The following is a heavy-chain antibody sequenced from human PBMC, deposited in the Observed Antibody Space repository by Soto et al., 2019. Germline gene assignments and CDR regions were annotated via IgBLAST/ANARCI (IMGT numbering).Heavy chain of an antibody. CDR3: ARDFRGYCSSTSCYTTYYYYYYGMDV. Sequence: ASVKVSCKASGYTFTSHGISWVRQAPGQGLEWMGWISAYNGNTNYAQKLQGRVTMTTDTSTSTAYMELRSLRSGDTAVYYCARDFRGYCSSTSCYTTYYYYYYGMDVWGQGPTVTVSS. V-gene: IGHV1-18*04. CDR2: ISAYNGNT. D-gene: IGHD2-2*02. J-gene: IGHJ6*02. CDR1: GYTFTSHG.